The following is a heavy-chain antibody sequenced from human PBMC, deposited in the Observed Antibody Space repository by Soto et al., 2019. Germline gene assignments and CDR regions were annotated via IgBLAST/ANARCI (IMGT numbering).Heavy chain of an antibody. Sequence: ASVKVSCKASGYTFTSYDINWVRQATGQGLEWMGWMNPNSGNTGYAQKFQGRVTMTRNTSISTADMELSSLRSEDTAVYYCASEHGGSSSWPYYYYGMDVWGQGTTVTVSS. CDR2: MNPNSGNT. CDR1: GYTFTSYD. D-gene: IGHD6-13*01. CDR3: ASEHGGSSSWPYYYYGMDV. J-gene: IGHJ6*02. V-gene: IGHV1-8*01.